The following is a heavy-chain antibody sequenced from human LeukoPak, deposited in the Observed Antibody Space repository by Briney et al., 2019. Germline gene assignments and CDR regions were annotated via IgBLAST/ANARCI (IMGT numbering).Heavy chain of an antibody. D-gene: IGHD4-11*01. V-gene: IGHV3-30*03. J-gene: IGHJ4*02. CDR3: EAVTTDY. Sequence: PGGSLRLSCAASGFSFSSYGMHWVRQAPGKGLEWVAVISYDGSKKYYVDSVKGRFTISRDNSKNTLYLQMNSLRAEDTAVYYCEAVTTDYWGQGTLVTVSS. CDR2: ISYDGSKK. CDR1: GFSFSSYG.